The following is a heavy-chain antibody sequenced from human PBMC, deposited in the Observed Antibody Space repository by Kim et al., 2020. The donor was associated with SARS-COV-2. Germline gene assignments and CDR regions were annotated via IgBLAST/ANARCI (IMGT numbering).Heavy chain of an antibody. CDR3: ARQRGCSGGSCYSEGWFDP. D-gene: IGHD2-15*01. V-gene: IGHV4-39*01. Sequence: SETLSLTCTVSGGSISSSSYYWGWIRQPPGKGLEWIGSIYYSGSTYYNPSLKSRVTISVDTSKNQFSLKLSSVTAADTAVYYCARQRGCSGGSCYSEGWFDPWGQRTLVTVSS. CDR2: IYYSGST. CDR1: GGSISSSSYY. J-gene: IGHJ5*02.